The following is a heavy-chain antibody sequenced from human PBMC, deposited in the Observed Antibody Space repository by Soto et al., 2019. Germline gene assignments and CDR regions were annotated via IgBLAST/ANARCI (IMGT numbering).Heavy chain of an antibody. Sequence: QVQLVQSGAEVKKPGASVKLSCRTSGYTFTHYYIHWVRQAPGQGLEWLAIINPASGSTNYAQDFQGRVTLTMDTSTTTVYMELSCLGAEDAAIFYCARDLAAGDYWGQGTLVTVSS. J-gene: IGHJ4*02. D-gene: IGHD6-13*01. CDR3: ARDLAAGDY. V-gene: IGHV1-46*01. CDR1: GYTFTHYY. CDR2: INPASGST.